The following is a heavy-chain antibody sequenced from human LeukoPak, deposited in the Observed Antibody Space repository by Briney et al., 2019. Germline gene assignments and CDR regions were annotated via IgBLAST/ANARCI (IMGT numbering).Heavy chain of an antibody. CDR1: GFTFSSYG. CDR3: AKDSSGYQGFDY. Sequence: GGSLRLSCAASGFTFSSYGMHWVRQAPGKGLEWVAVISYDGSNKYYADSVKGRFTISRDNSKNTLYLQMNSLRAEDTAVYYCAKDSSGYQGFDYWGQGTLVTVSS. J-gene: IGHJ4*02. D-gene: IGHD3-22*01. CDR2: ISYDGSNK. V-gene: IGHV3-30*18.